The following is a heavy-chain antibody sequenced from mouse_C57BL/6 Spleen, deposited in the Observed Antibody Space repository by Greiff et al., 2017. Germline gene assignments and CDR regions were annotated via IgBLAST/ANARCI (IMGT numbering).Heavy chain of an antibody. D-gene: IGHD3-2*02. Sequence: QVQLQQPGAELVMPGASVKLSCKASGYTFTSYWMHWVKQRPGQGLEWIGEIDPSDSYTNYNQKFKGKSTLTVDKSSSTAYMQLSSLTSEDSAVYYCARSPAQATGAMDYWGQGTSVTVSS. V-gene: IGHV1-69*01. CDR1: GYTFTSYW. CDR3: ARSPAQATGAMDY. CDR2: IDPSDSYT. J-gene: IGHJ4*01.